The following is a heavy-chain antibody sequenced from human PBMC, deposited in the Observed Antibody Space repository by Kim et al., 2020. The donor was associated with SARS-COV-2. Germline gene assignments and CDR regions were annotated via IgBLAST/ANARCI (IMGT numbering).Heavy chain of an antibody. J-gene: IGHJ4*02. CDR2: IGTAGDT. V-gene: IGHV3-13*04. CDR3: ARGGSGVGDYGSSGFDY. Sequence: GGSLRLSCAASGFTFSSYDMHWVRQATGKGLEWVSAIGTAGDTYYPGSVKGRFTISRENAKNSLYLQMNSLRAGDTAVYYCARGGSGVGDYGSSGFDYWGQGTLVTVSS. D-gene: IGHD4-17*01. CDR1: GFTFSSYD.